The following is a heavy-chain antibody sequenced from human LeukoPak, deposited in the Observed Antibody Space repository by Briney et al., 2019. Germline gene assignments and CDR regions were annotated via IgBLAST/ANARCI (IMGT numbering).Heavy chain of an antibody. J-gene: IGHJ4*02. V-gene: IGHV3-7*01. CDR1: GFTLSNYW. CDR2: IKQDGSEK. D-gene: IGHD1-26*01. CDR3: ARDLGGRYSY. Sequence: GGSLSLSCAVSGFTLSNYWMSWVRQAPGKGLEWVASIKQDGSEKYYVDSVKDRFTISRDNAKNSLYLQMNSLRADDTAVYYSARDLGGRYSYWGQGTLVTVSS.